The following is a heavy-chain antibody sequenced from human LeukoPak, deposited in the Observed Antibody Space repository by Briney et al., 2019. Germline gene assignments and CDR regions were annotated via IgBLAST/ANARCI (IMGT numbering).Heavy chain of an antibody. CDR1: GFTFNSYG. J-gene: IGHJ4*02. CDR3: ATQRGGNPAY. D-gene: IGHD1-14*01. V-gene: IGHV3-74*01. CDR2: ITNDGSGT. Sequence: GGSLRLSCAASGFTFNSYGMHWVRQAPGKGLVWVSRITNDGSGTTYADSVKGRFTISRDNAKNMLYLQVNSLRAEDTAVYYCATQRGGNPAYWGQGTLVTVSS.